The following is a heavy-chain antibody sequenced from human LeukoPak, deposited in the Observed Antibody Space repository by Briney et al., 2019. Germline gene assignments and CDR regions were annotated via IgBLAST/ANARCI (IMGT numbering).Heavy chain of an antibody. CDR1: GGSISSSSYY. D-gene: IGHD4/OR15-4a*01. Sequence: SETLSLTCTVSGGSISSSSYYWGWIREPPGKGLEWIGCIYSSGSTYYNPSLKSPVTISVDTSKNQFTLKLSSVTAADTAIYYCAKEGTYTYGASDFDYCGQGTLVTVSS. V-gene: IGHV4-39*06. CDR3: AKEGTYTYGASDFDY. CDR2: IYSSGST. J-gene: IGHJ4*02.